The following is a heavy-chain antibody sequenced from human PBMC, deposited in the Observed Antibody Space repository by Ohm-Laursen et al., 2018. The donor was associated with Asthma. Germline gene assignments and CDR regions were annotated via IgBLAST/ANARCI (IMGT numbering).Heavy chain of an antibody. Sequence: PGTLSLTCTVSGDSLRATGTNSQWWSWLRQPPGKGLEWIGEIEYTGTTNYSPSLKSRVTMSVDMSKNQFSLTLSSVTAADTAVYYCARGHGYNLYWGQGTLVTVSS. V-gene: IGHV4-4*03. CDR1: GDSLRATGTNSQW. CDR2: IEYTGTT. CDR3: ARGHGYNLY. D-gene: IGHD5-24*01. J-gene: IGHJ4*02.